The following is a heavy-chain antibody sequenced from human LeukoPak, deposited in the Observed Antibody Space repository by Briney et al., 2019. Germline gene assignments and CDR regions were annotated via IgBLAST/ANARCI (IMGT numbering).Heavy chain of an antibody. Sequence: PSETPSLTCTVSGGSISSYYWSWIRQPPGKGLEWIGYIYYSGSTNYNPSLKSRVTISVDTSKNQFSLKLSSVTAADTAVYYCARDLGSHPANWFDPWGQGTLVTVSS. CDR3: ARDLGSHPANWFDP. CDR2: IYYSGST. V-gene: IGHV4-59*01. CDR1: GGSISSYY. D-gene: IGHD6-13*01. J-gene: IGHJ5*02.